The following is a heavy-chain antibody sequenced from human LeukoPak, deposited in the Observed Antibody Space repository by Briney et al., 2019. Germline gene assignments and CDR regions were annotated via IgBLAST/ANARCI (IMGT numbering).Heavy chain of an antibody. CDR3: AKDIEGQQLVLGYFDY. J-gene: IGHJ4*02. V-gene: IGHV3-43*02. Sequence: GGSLRLSCAASGLTFDDYAMHWVRQAPGKGLEWVSLISGDGGSTYYADSVKGRFTISRDNSKNSLYLQMNSLRTEDTALYYCAKDIEGQQLVLGYFDYWGQGTLVTVSS. D-gene: IGHD6-13*01. CDR2: ISGDGGST. CDR1: GLTFDDYA.